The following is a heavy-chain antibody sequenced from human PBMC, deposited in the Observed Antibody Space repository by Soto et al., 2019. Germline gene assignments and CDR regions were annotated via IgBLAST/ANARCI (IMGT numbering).Heavy chain of an antibody. Sequence: QVQLVESGGGVVQPGRSLRLSCAASGFTFSSYAMHWVRQAPGKGLEWVAVISYDGSNKYYADSVKGRFTISRDNSKNTLYLQMNSLRAEDTAVYXCARETYSSGWTPTFDYWGQGTLVTVSS. CDR2: ISYDGSNK. V-gene: IGHV3-30-3*01. J-gene: IGHJ4*02. D-gene: IGHD6-19*01. CDR3: ARETYSSGWTPTFDY. CDR1: GFTFSSYA.